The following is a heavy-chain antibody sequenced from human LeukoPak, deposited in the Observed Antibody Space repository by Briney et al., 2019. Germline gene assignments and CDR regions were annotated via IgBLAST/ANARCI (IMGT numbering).Heavy chain of an antibody. Sequence: SETLSLTCTVSGGSITGYYWSWIRQPPGKGLEWIGYIYYSGSTNYDPSLKSRVTMSVDTPKNQFSLKLSSVTAADTAVYYCARLTGEQLATVNNRHHYIAVWGKGTAVTVSS. CDR1: GGSITGYY. CDR2: IYYSGST. CDR3: ARLTGEQLATVNNRHHYIAV. V-gene: IGHV4-59*08. D-gene: IGHD6-6*01. J-gene: IGHJ6*03.